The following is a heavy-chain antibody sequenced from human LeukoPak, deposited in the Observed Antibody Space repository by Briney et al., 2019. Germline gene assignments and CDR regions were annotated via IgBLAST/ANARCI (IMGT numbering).Heavy chain of an antibody. CDR2: IKGNGGGK. CDR1: GFTFSSYG. D-gene: IGHD3-16*01. CDR3: GKRSNPFRWYTEVNVKLPGPVRHDYFDS. V-gene: IGHV3-7*03. Sequence: PGGTLRLSCAASGFTFSSYGLSWVRQAPGKGLECVSSIKGNGGGKYYVDTVKGRFTISRDNSKNSLYLQMTSPGAEDTAVYYCGKRSNPFRWYTEVNVKLPGPVRHDYFDSWGQGTLVTVSS. J-gene: IGHJ4*02.